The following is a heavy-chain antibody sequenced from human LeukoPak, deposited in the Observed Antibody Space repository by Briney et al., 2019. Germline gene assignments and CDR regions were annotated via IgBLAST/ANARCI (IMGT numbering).Heavy chain of an antibody. J-gene: IGHJ6*02. D-gene: IGHD4-17*01. Sequence: GASVKVSCKASGYTFTSYGISWVRQAPGQGLEWMGWISAYNGNTNYAQKLQGRVTMTTDTSTSTAYMELRSLRSDDTAVYYCARDQAAVGRGYGDYYYYYGMDVWGQGTTVTVSS. V-gene: IGHV1-18*01. CDR2: ISAYNGNT. CDR1: GYTFTSYG. CDR3: ARDQAAVGRGYGDYYYYYGMDV.